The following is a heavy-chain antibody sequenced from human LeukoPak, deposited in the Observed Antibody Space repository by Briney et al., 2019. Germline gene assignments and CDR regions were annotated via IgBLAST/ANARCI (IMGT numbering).Heavy chain of an antibody. J-gene: IGHJ5*02. Sequence: PSETLSLTCAVYGGSFSGYYWSWIRQPPGKGLEWIGEINHSGSTNYNPSLKSRVTISVDTSKNQFSLKLSSVTAADTAVYYCARGNAHVLRYFDWLSNPNWFDPWGQGTLVPVSS. CDR3: ARGNAHVLRYFDWLSNPNWFDP. D-gene: IGHD3-9*01. CDR2: INHSGST. CDR1: GGSFSGYY. V-gene: IGHV4-34*01.